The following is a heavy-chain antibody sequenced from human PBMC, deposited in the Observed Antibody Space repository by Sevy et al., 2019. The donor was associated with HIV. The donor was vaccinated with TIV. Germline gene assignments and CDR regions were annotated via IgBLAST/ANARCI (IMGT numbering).Heavy chain of an antibody. CDR2: ISGSGGST. J-gene: IGHJ2*01. V-gene: IGHV3-23*01. CDR1: GFTFSSYS. CDR3: AREGDLRYFDF. D-gene: IGHD3-10*01. Sequence: GGSLRLSCAASGFTFSSYSMNWVRQAPGKGLEWVSAISGSGGSTYYADSVKGRFTISRDNSKNTLYLQMNSLKTEDTAIYYCAREGDLRYFDFWGRGTLVTVSS.